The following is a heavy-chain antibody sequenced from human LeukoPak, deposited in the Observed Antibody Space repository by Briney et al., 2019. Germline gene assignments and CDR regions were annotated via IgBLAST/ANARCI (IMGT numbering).Heavy chain of an antibody. CDR1: GFTFS. CDR2: IRHDGTDQ. Sequence: PAGSLRLSCVGSGFTFSVHWVRQVPGKRLECLTFIRHDGTDQHYADSVRGRFTISRDNSKNTVYLQMNSLRPEDTALYYCAKDGNWASVSWGQGTLVTVSS. J-gene: IGHJ5*02. CDR3: AKDGNWASVS. V-gene: IGHV3-30*02. D-gene: IGHD7-27*01.